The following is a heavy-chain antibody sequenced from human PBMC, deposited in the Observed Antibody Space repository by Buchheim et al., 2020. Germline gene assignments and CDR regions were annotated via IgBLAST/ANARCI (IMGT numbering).Heavy chain of an antibody. V-gene: IGHV3-30*04. CDR2: ISYDGSNK. J-gene: IGHJ6*02. D-gene: IGHD2-15*01. CDR1: GFTFSSYA. Sequence: QVQLVESGGGVVQPGRSLRLSCAASGFTFSSYAMHWVRQAPGKGLEWVAVISYDGSNKYYADSVKGRFTTPRDNSKNTLYLQMNSLRAEDTAVYYCARDGGAGGGYYYGMDVWGQGTT. CDR3: ARDGGAGGGYYYGMDV.